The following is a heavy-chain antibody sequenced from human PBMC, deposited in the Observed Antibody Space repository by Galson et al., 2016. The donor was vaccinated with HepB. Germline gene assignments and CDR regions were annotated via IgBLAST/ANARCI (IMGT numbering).Heavy chain of an antibody. CDR1: GGTFRTDA. V-gene: IGHV1-69*04. CDR2: IFPMFGRT. D-gene: IGHD6-6*01. Sequence: SVKVSCKASGGTFRTDAISWVRQAPGQGLEWMGRIFPMFGRTNYAQKFQGRVTITADKATITAYMDLSSLTSEDTAVYYWARDVQYRASSGEIGYHYYGSDGWGQGTTVTVSS. CDR3: ARDVQYRASSGEIGYHYYGSDG. J-gene: IGHJ6*02.